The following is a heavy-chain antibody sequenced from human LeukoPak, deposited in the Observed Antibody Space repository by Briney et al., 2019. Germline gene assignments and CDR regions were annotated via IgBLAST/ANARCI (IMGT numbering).Heavy chain of an antibody. CDR3: ASELGSSWPNWFDP. D-gene: IGHD6-13*01. Sequence: SQTLSLTCAVSGGSISSGRYYWTWIRQPAGKGLEWIGRIYTSGSTNYNPSHKSRVTISVDTSKNQFSLKLSSVTAADTAVYYCASELGSSWPNWFDPWGQGTLVTVSS. CDR2: IYTSGST. J-gene: IGHJ5*02. V-gene: IGHV4-61*02. CDR1: GGSISSGRYY.